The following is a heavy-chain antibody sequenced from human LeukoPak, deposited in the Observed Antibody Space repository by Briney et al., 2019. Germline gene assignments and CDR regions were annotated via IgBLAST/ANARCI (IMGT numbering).Heavy chain of an antibody. CDR2: IRYDGSNK. J-gene: IGHJ4*02. CDR3: AKDDYYDTSGYRD. CDR1: GFTFSSYN. Sequence: PGGSLRLSCAASGFTFSSYNMNWVRQAPGKGLEWVAFIRYDGSNKYYADSVKGRFTISKDNSKSTLYLQMNSLRAEDTAVYYCAKDDYYDTSGYRDWGQGTLVTVSS. V-gene: IGHV3-30*02. D-gene: IGHD3-22*01.